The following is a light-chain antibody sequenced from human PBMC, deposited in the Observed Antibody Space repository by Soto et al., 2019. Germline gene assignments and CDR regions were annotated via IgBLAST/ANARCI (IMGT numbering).Light chain of an antibody. J-gene: IGLJ1*01. Sequence: QSALTQPPSASGSPGQSVAIPCTGTASDIGGYTFVSWYQQHPGKAPKLLIYDVNKRPSGVPDRFSGSKSGNTASLTVSGLQAEDEADYYCSAHGGTNPYVFGTGTKVTVL. V-gene: IGLV2-8*01. CDR3: SAHGGTNPYV. CDR2: DVN. CDR1: ASDIGGYTF.